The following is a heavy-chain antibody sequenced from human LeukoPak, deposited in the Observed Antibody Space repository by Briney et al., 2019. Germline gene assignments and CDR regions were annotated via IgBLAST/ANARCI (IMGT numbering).Heavy chain of an antibody. V-gene: IGHV1-69*06. CDR2: IIPIFGTA. CDR1: GGTFSSYA. Sequence: GASVKVSCKASGGTFSSYAISWVRQAPGQGLEWMGGIIPIFGTANYAQKFQGRVTITADKSTSTAYMELSSLRSEDTAVYYCARDPGITMVRGVRMYYFDYWGQGTLVTVSS. D-gene: IGHD3-10*01. CDR3: ARDPGITMVRGVRMYYFDY. J-gene: IGHJ4*02.